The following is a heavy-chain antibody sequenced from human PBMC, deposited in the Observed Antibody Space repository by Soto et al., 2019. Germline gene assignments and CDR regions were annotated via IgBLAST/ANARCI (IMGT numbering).Heavy chain of an antibody. D-gene: IGHD5-12*01. Sequence: PGGSLRLSSAASGFTFSSYAMSWVRQAPGKGLEWVSAISGSGGSTYYADSVKGRFTISRDNSKNTLYLQMNSLRAEDTAVYYCASSNLGDAGSGYDSDYWGQGTLVTVSS. J-gene: IGHJ4*02. CDR2: ISGSGGST. CDR1: GFTFSSYA. CDR3: ASSNLGDAGSGYDSDY. V-gene: IGHV3-23*01.